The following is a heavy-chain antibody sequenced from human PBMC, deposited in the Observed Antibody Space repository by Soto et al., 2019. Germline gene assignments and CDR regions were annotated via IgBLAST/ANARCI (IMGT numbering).Heavy chain of an antibody. Sequence: VQLQESGPGLVKPSETLSLTCTVSGTSISSYYWSWIRQPPGKGLEWSANIHYSGTTNYTPSLASRVTLSVDTSKNQFSLKMTSVTAADRAMYFCARYNSYAIDYWGRGTLVTVAS. CDR2: IHYSGTT. D-gene: IGHD2-8*01. J-gene: IGHJ4*02. CDR1: GTSISSYY. CDR3: ARYNSYAIDY. V-gene: IGHV4-59*01.